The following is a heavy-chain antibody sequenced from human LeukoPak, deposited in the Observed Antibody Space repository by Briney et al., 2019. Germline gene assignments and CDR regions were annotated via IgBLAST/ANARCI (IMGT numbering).Heavy chain of an antibody. CDR1: GFTFSNAW. V-gene: IGHV3-15*01. J-gene: IGHJ1*01. CDR3: TTDSDH. D-gene: IGHD3-10*01. CDR2: IKSKTDGGTT. Sequence: GGSLRLSCAASGFTFSNAWMSWVRQAPGKGLDWVGGIKSKTDGGTTDYAAPVKCRFTISRDDSKNTLYLQMNSLKTEDTAVYYCTTDSDHWGEGALVTVSS.